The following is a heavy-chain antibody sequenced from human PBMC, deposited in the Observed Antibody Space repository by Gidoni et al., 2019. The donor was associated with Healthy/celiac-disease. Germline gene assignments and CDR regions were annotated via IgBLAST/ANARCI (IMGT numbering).Heavy chain of an antibody. CDR2: ISAYNGNT. CDR3: ARANWNHYYYYGMDV. Sequence: QVQLVQSGAEVKKPGASVQVSSKASGYTFTSYGISWVRQAPGQGLEWMGWISAYNGNTNYAQKLQGRVTMTTDTSTSTAYMELRSLRSDDTAVYYCARANWNHYYYYGMDVWGQGTTVTVSS. J-gene: IGHJ6*02. D-gene: IGHD1-1*01. CDR1: GYTFTSYG. V-gene: IGHV1-18*01.